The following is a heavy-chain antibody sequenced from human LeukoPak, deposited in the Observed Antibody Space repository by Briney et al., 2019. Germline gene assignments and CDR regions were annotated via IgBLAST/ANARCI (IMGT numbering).Heavy chain of an antibody. CDR1: GFTFSTYA. V-gene: IGHV3-23*01. CDR3: AKAYDFWSPPDY. CDR2: VSGSGGST. Sequence: GGSLRLSCAASGFTFSTYAMTWVRQAPGKGLEWVSVVSGSGGSTYYADSVKGRFTISRDNSKSTLYLQMNSLRDEDTAVYYCAKAYDFWSPPDYWGQGTLVTVSS. D-gene: IGHD3-3*01. J-gene: IGHJ4*02.